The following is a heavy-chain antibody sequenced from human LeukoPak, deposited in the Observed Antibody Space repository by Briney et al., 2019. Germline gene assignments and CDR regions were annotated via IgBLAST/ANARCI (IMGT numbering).Heavy chain of an antibody. CDR1: GGSISSCRYY. CDR2: IYYSGST. V-gene: IGHV4-39*01. Sequence: ETLSLTCTVSGGSISSCRYYWGWIRRPPGKGLEWIGSIYYSGSTYYNPSIKSRITISVDTSKNQFSLKLSSVTAADTAVYYCARQPTEYYYDSSGYYYWGQGTLVTVSS. CDR3: ARQPTEYYYDSSGYYY. J-gene: IGHJ4*02. D-gene: IGHD3-22*01.